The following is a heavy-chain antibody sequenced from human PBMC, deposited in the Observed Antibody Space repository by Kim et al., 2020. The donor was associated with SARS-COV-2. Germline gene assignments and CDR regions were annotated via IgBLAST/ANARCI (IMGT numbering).Heavy chain of an antibody. V-gene: IGHV3-23*01. D-gene: IGHD5-18*01. CDR2: ISGSGGST. J-gene: IGHJ4*02. Sequence: GGSLRLSCAASGFTFSSYAMSWVRQAPGKGLEWVSAISGSGGSTYYADSVKGRFTISRDNSKNTLYLQMNSLRAEDTAVYYCAKESSLSGYSYGWRLLDYWGQGTLVTVSS. CDR1: GFTFSSYA. CDR3: AKESSLSGYSYGWRLLDY.